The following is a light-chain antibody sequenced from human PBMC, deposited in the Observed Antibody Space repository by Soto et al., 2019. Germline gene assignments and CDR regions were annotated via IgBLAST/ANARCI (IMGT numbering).Light chain of an antibody. CDR1: QSVLYSSNNKNY. CDR2: WAS. Sequence: DIVMTQSPDSLAVSLGERATINCKSSQSVLYSSNNKNYFAWYQQKPGQPPKLLIYWASTRESGVPDRFSGSGSGTDFTLTISSLQAEDVAVYYCQQYSSTPWTFGQGTKVEIK. CDR3: QQYSSTPWT. V-gene: IGKV4-1*01. J-gene: IGKJ1*01.